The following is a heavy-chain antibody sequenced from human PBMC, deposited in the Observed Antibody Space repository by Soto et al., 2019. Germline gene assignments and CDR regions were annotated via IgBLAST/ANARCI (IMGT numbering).Heavy chain of an antibody. CDR2: INWNGGST. CDR1: GFTFQNFG. V-gene: IGHV3-20*04. CDR3: VRSVTRESV. D-gene: IGHD2-2*01. J-gene: IGHJ6*04. Sequence: GGSLRLSCAASGFTFQNFGMSWVRQAPGKGLEWVSGINWNGGSTGYADSVKGRFTISRDNAKNSLYLQMDSLRAEDTAVYYCVRSVTRESVWGKGATVTVSS.